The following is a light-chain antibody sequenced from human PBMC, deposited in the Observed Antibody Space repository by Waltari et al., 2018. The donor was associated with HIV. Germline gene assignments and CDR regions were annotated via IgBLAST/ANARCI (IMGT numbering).Light chain of an antibody. CDR1: SSDVGGYHY. CDR2: EVS. V-gene: IGLV2-8*01. CDR3: SSYAGSNNPVV. Sequence: QSALTQPPSASGSPGQSVTISCTGTSSDVGGYHYVSWYQQHPGKAPKLMIYEVSKRPSGVPVRSAGSKSGNTASLTVSGLQAEDEADYYGSSYAGSNNPVVFGGGTKLTVL. J-gene: IGLJ2*01.